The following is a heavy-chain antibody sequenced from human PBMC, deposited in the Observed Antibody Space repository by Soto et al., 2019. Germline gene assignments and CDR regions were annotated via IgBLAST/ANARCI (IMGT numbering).Heavy chain of an antibody. V-gene: IGHV1-18*04. D-gene: IGHD3-9*01. CDR3: ARDIYVLTGYPGY. Sequence: ASVKVSCKASGYTFTSYGISWVRQAPGQGLEWMGWISGYSDDIKYGQRVQGRVTMTTDTSTSTAYMELRSLRSDDTAVYYCARDIYVLTGYPGYWGQGTLVTVSS. CDR1: GYTFTSYG. J-gene: IGHJ4*02. CDR2: ISGYSDDI.